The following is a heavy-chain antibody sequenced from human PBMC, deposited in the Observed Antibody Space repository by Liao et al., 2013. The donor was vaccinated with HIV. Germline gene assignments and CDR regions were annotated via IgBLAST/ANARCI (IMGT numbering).Heavy chain of an antibody. CDR2: IYSSGNT. J-gene: IGHJ3*01. Sequence: QVQLQESGPGLVKPAQTLSLSCTVSGGSVSSGPYYWSWIRQPAGKGLEWIGRIYSSGNTNYSPSLKSRVTISVDTSKNQFSLKLGSVTAADTAVYYCARDIYGSWSDAFDFWGQGTMVSVSS. D-gene: IGHD6-19*01. CDR3: ARDIYGSWSDAFDF. V-gene: IGHV4-61*02. CDR1: GGSVSSGPYY.